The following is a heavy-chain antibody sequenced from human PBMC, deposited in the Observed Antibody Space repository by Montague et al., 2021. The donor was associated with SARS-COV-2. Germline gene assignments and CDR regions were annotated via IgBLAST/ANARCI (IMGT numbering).Heavy chain of an antibody. CDR1: GYSISDGYY. CDR2: IFQSGTT. J-gene: IGHJ4*02. V-gene: IGHV4-38-2*02. D-gene: IGHD3-22*01. CDR3: ARGHLSVSMIVVVFTSASYYFDY. Sequence: SETLSLTCTVSGYSISDGYYWVWIRQPPGKGLEWIGNIFQSGTTYYNPSLERRSTMSVDTSKNQLSLKLSSVTAADTAVYFCARGHLSVSMIVVVFTSASYYFDYWGQGAQVTVSS.